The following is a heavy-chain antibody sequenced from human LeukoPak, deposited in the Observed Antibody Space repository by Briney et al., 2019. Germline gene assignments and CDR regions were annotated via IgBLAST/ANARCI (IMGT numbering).Heavy chain of an antibody. CDR2: ISWNSGKI. Sequence: GRSLRLSCAASGFTFDDYAIHWVRQAPGKGLEWVSGISWNSGKIVYADSVKGRFTISRDNAKNSVYLQMDSLRAEDTALYYCAKETHSTMVPGYAFDIWGQGTMVTVSS. CDR1: GFTFDDYA. V-gene: IGHV3-9*01. D-gene: IGHD2-8*01. J-gene: IGHJ3*02. CDR3: AKETHSTMVPGYAFDI.